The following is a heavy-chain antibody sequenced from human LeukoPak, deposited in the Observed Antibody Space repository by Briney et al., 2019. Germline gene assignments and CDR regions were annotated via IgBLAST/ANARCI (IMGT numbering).Heavy chain of an antibody. J-gene: IGHJ6*02. CDR2: ISSDSNYI. CDR3: ARVAFGLYVMDV. D-gene: IGHD3-16*01. V-gene: IGHV3-21*01. Sequence: GGSLRLSCAASGFIFSGYAMSWVRQAPGKGLEWVSSISSDSNYIYYADSLKGRFTISRDNAKNSLYLQMISLRAEDTAVYYCARVAFGLYVMDVWGQGTTVTVSS. CDR1: GFIFSGYA.